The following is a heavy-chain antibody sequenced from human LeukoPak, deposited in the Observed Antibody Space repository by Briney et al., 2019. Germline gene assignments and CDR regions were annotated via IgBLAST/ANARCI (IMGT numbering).Heavy chain of an antibody. CDR1: GFTFSSYA. Sequence: PGGSLRLSCAASGFTFSSYAMSWVRQAPGKGLEWVSLISGSGGSGGSTYYADSVKGRFTISRDNAKNSLYLQMNSLRAEDTAVYYCARDAIGRGVLPYYYGMDVWGQGTTVTVSS. J-gene: IGHJ6*02. D-gene: IGHD3-10*01. V-gene: IGHV3-23*01. CDR2: ISGSGGSGGST. CDR3: ARDAIGRGVLPYYYGMDV.